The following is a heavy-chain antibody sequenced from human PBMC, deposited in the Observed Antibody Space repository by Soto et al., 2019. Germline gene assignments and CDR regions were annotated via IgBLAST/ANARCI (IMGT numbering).Heavy chain of an antibody. J-gene: IGHJ6*03. D-gene: IGHD6-19*01. CDR2: ISAYNGNT. CDR1: GYSFTNYG. Sequence: QDQLVQSGVEVKKPGASVKVSCKASGYSFTNYGITWVRQAPGQGFEWMGWISAYNGNTNYAQKFQGRVTMNTDASTSTAYVELRSLRSDDTAVYYCARDRGVAPPVAGNTHYYYYMDVWGKGTTVTVSS. V-gene: IGHV1-18*01. CDR3: ARDRGVAPPVAGNTHYYYYMDV.